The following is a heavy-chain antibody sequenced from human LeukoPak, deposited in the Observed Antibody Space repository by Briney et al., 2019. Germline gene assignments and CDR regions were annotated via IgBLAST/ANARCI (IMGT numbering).Heavy chain of an antibody. Sequence: GGSLRLSCAASGFTFSSYSMNWVRQAPGKGLEWVSYISSSSTIYYADSVKGRFTISRDNAKNSLYLQMNSLRAEDTAVYYCARSFRWGKGYFDYWGQGTLVTVSS. J-gene: IGHJ4*02. CDR2: ISSSSTI. D-gene: IGHD7-27*01. V-gene: IGHV3-48*01. CDR1: GFTFSSYS. CDR3: ARSFRWGKGYFDY.